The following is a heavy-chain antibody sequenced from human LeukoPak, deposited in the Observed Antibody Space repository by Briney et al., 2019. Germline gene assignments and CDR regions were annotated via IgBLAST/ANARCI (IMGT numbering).Heavy chain of an antibody. J-gene: IGHJ1*01. Sequence: ASVKVSCKASGYTFTAYYMHWVRQAPGQGLEWMGWVNPNSGGTNYAQKFKGRVTMTRDTSISTAYMELSRLRSDDTAVYYCARGGDIVVVPAAPAEYFQHWGQGTLVTVSS. CDR2: VNPNSGGT. V-gene: IGHV1-2*02. CDR3: ARGGDIVVVPAAPAEYFQH. D-gene: IGHD2-2*01. CDR1: GYTFTAYY.